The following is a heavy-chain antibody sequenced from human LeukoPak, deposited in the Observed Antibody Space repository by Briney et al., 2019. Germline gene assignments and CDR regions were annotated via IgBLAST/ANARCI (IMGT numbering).Heavy chain of an antibody. D-gene: IGHD6-19*01. CDR1: GYSISSGYY. Sequence: PPETLSLTCAVSGYSISSGYYWGWIRQPPGKGLEWIGSIYHSGSTYYNPSLKSRVTISVDTSKNQFSLKLSSVTAADTAVYYCARTYSSGWYYFDYWGQGTLVTVSS. V-gene: IGHV4-38-2*01. CDR3: ARTYSSGWYYFDY. CDR2: IYHSGST. J-gene: IGHJ4*02.